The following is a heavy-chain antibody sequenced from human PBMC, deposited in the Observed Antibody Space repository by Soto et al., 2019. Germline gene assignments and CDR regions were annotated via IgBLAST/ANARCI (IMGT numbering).Heavy chain of an antibody. CDR2: INHSGST. CDR1: GGSFSGYY. V-gene: IGHV4-34*01. Sequence: SETLSLTCAVYGGSFSGYYWSWIRQPPGKGLEWIGEINHSGSTNYNPSLKSRVTISVDTSKNQFSLKLRSVTAAETAVYYCVRVVEAATRHPDFDSWGQGIVVTVSS. J-gene: IGHJ4*02. D-gene: IGHD2-15*01. CDR3: VRVVEAATRHPDFDS.